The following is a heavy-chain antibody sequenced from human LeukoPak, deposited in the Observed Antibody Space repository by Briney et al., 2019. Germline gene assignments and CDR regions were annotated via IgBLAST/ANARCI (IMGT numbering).Heavy chain of an antibody. CDR3: ARDRGSSCLDV. Sequence: SGGPLRLSCAASGFPFSSYWMHWVRQAPGKGLVWVSRIYSVGSSTSHADSEKRRFTISRDNAKNTLYLQMNSLRSEDTAVYCCARDRGSSCLDVWGKGTTVTVSS. J-gene: IGHJ6*04. D-gene: IGHD6-13*01. CDR2: IYSVGSST. CDR1: GFPFSSYW. V-gene: IGHV3-74*01.